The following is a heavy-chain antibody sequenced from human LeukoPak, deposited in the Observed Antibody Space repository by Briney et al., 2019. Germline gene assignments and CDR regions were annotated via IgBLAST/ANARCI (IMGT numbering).Heavy chain of an antibody. CDR3: ASPIAVAGC. J-gene: IGHJ4*02. D-gene: IGHD6-19*01. CDR1: GFTFSSYG. CDR2: ISYDGSNK. V-gene: IGHV3-30*03. Sequence: PGGSLRLSCAASGFTFSSYGMHWVRQAPGKGLEWVAVISYDGSNKYYADSVKGRFTISRDNSKNTLYLQMNSLRAEDTAVYYCASPIAVAGCWGQGTLVTVSS.